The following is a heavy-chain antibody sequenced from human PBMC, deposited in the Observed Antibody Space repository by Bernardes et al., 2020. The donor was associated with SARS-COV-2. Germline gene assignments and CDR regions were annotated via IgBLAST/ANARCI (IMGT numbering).Heavy chain of an antibody. D-gene: IGHD2-2*01. CDR3: ATGPTSTGEFGS. V-gene: IGHV1-69*13. CDR2: IIPIFGTP. J-gene: IGHJ4*02. Sequence: SVKVSCMASGGTFSTHGINWVRQARGLGLEWMGRIIPIFGTPIYAPEFQGRVTITADESTNTAYMELSSLLSEDTAMYYCATGPTSTGEFGSWGQGTPVTVSS. CDR1: GGTFSTHG.